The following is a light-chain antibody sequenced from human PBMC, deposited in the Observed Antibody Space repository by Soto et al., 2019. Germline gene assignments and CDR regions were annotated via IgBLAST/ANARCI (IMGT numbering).Light chain of an antibody. V-gene: IGKV3-20*01. CDR2: GAS. Sequence: IALTQSPGTLSLSPGERATLSCRASQSVSSSYVAWYQQKPGQTPRLVIYGASTRATGTPDRFSGSGSGTDFTLTISGLEAEDVAVYFCLQFGISPYTFGQGTKLEV. CDR3: LQFGISPYT. J-gene: IGKJ2*01. CDR1: QSVSSSY.